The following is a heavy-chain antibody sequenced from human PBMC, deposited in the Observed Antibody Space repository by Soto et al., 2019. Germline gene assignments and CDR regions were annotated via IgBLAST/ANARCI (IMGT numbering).Heavy chain of an antibody. CDR1: GFTFSSCA. Sequence: PGGSLRLSCAASGFTFSSCAMGWVRQAPGKGLEWVSDIIDSGGSTYYADSVKGRFTISRDNSKNTLYLQMSSLRAEDTAVYYCVKDQGGYSGYVFDYWGQGTLVTVSS. CDR2: IIDSGGST. D-gene: IGHD5-12*01. J-gene: IGHJ4*02. V-gene: IGHV3-23*01. CDR3: VKDQGGYSGYVFDY.